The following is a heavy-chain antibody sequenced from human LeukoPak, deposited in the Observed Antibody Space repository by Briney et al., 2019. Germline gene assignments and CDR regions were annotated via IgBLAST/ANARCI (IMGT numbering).Heavy chain of an antibody. CDR1: GFTFSDYP. V-gene: IGHV3-48*04. CDR3: ARDDKWGFDY. CDR2: IRGSGSGSGSGV. Sequence: GGSLRHSCAASGFTFSDYPMNWVRQAPGKGLEWISNIRGSGSGSGSGVYYADSVRGRFTISRDDAKNSLFLQMNSLRADDTAFYYCARDDKWGFDYWGQGALVTVSS. D-gene: IGHD7-27*01. J-gene: IGHJ4*02.